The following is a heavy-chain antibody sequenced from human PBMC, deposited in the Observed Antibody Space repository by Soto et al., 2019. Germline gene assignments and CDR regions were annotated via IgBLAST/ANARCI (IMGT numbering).Heavy chain of an antibody. V-gene: IGHV4-59*01. CDR1: DGSTRSYY. CDR3: ARDLGGQLLWFGELSKKYNWYVP. D-gene: IGHD3-10*01. J-gene: IGHJ5*02. Sequence: TSETLSLTCIVSDGSTRSYYRIWVWHPPKKGLERIGYIYYSGSTNYNPSLKSRVTISVDTSKNQFSLKLSSVTAADTAVYYCARDLGGQLLWFGELSKKYNWYVPWGQGTLVTVSS. CDR2: IYYSGST.